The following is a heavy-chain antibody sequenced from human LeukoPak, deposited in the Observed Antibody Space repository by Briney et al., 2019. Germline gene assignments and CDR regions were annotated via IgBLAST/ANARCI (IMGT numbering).Heavy chain of an antibody. CDR2: ISGDGGST. CDR1: GFTFDDYA. J-gene: IGHJ4*02. Sequence: GGSLRLSCAASGFTFDDYAMHWVRQAPGKGLEWVSLISGDGGSTYYADSVKGRFTISRDNSKNSLYLQMNSLRTEDTALCYCAKDLSSSWYYFDYWGQGTLVTVSS. CDR3: AKDLSSSWYYFDY. V-gene: IGHV3-43*02. D-gene: IGHD6-13*01.